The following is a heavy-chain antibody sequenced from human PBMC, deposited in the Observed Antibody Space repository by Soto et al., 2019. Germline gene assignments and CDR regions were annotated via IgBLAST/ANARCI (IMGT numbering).Heavy chain of an antibody. J-gene: IGHJ6*01. CDR2: ISTSNGYT. CDR3: ARDRSFAPFEWSPSDSYGLDV. D-gene: IGHD3-3*01. V-gene: IGHV1-18*01. CDR1: GYSFSTDG. Sequence: QVQLVQSAGEVKEPGASLKVACKASGYSFSTDGISWVRQAPGQGLEWLWWISTSNGYTNYAQNFQVRVSMTTDTSSNIAYMEGRRLRSDDTAFYFCARDRSFAPFEWSPSDSYGLDVWGQGTSVTVSS.